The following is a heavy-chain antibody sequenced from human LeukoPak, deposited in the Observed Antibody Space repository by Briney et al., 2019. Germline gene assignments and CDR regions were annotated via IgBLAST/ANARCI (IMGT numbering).Heavy chain of an antibody. J-gene: IGHJ6*02. CDR2: IYHSGST. V-gene: IGHV4-59*01. Sequence: PSETLSLTCTVSGGSISSYYWSWIRQPPGKGLEWIGYIYHSGSTNYNPSLKSRVTISVDTSKNQFSLKLSSVTAADTAVYYCVRLCVVTMIVVVIISYYYYGMDVWGQGTTVTVSS. D-gene: IGHD3-22*01. CDR1: GGSISSYY. CDR3: VRLCVVTMIVVVIISYYYYGMDV.